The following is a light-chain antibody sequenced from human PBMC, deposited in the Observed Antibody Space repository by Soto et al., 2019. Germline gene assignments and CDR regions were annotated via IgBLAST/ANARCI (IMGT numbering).Light chain of an antibody. CDR1: QSLNMRY. Sequence: EIVLTQSPGTLSLSPGERTTLSCRASQSLNMRYLAWYQQKPGQAPRLLIYGASRRATGVPARFSGSGSGTEFTLTISSLQSEDFAVYYCLHYNNGPRFGQGTKV. CDR3: LHYNNGPR. V-gene: IGKV3-15*01. J-gene: IGKJ1*01. CDR2: GAS.